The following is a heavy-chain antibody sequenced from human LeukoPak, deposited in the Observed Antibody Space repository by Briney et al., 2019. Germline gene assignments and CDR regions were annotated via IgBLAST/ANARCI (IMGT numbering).Heavy chain of an antibody. J-gene: IGHJ4*02. Sequence: GGSLRLSCAASGFTFSSYAMSWVRQAPGKGLEWVSGISGRGDSTVYADSVKGRFTISRDNSKNTLYLQMNSLRAEDTAVYYCATVSFRNSSGWFSDYWGQGTLVTVSS. V-gene: IGHV3-23*01. D-gene: IGHD6-19*01. CDR1: GFTFSSYA. CDR3: ATVSFRNSSGWFSDY. CDR2: ISGRGDST.